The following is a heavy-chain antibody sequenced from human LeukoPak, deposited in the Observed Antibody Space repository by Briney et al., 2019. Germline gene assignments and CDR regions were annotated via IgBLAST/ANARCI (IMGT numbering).Heavy chain of an antibody. CDR1: GGSISSYY. CDR2: IYHSGST. Sequence: SETLSLTCTVSGGSISSYYWSWIRQPPGKGLEWIGYIYHSGSTNYNPSLKSRVTISVDMSKNQISLKLSSVTAADTAVYYCARDRSSNAFDIWGQGTMVTVSS. CDR3: ARDRSSNAFDI. V-gene: IGHV4-59*12. J-gene: IGHJ3*02.